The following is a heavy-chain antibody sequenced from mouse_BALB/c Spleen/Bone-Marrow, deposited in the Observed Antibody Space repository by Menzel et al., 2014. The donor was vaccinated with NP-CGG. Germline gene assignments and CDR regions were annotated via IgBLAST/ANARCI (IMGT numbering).Heavy chain of an antibody. V-gene: IGHV4-1*02. J-gene: IGHJ2*01. Sequence: DVHLVESGGGLVQPGGSLKLSCAASGFDFRRYWMSWVRQAPGKGLEWIGEINPESSTINYTPSLKYKFIISRDNAKNTLYLQMSKVRSEDTALYYCARLGYYGYFVDWGQGTTLTVSP. CDR3: ARLGYYGYFVD. CDR1: GFDFRRYW. D-gene: IGHD2-3*01. CDR2: INPESSTI.